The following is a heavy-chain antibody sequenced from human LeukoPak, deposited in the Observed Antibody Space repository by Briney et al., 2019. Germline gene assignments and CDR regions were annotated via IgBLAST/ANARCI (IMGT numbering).Heavy chain of an antibody. Sequence: ASVKVSCKASGGTFSSYAISWVRQAPGQGLEWMGRIIPILGIANYAQKFQGRVTITADKSTSTAYMELSSLRSEDTAVYYCARAAISSGWYDSHEYFQHWGQGTLVTVSS. D-gene: IGHD6-19*01. J-gene: IGHJ1*01. CDR3: ARAAISSGWYDSHEYFQH. CDR1: GGTFSSYA. V-gene: IGHV1-69*04. CDR2: IIPILGIA.